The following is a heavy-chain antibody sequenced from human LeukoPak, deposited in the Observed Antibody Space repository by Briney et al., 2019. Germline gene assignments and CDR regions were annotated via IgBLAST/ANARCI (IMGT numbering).Heavy chain of an antibody. J-gene: IGHJ6*02. CDR3: ARVDIVVVPAAKGPYYYYGMDV. D-gene: IGHD2-2*03. CDR1: GYTFTSYG. CDR2: ISAYNGNT. Sequence: ASEKVSCKASGYTFTSYGISWVRQAPGQGLEWMGWISAYNGNTNYAQKLQGRVTMTTDTSTSTAYMELRSLRSDDAAVYYCARVDIVVVPAAKGPYYYYGMDVWGQGTTVTVSS. V-gene: IGHV1-18*01.